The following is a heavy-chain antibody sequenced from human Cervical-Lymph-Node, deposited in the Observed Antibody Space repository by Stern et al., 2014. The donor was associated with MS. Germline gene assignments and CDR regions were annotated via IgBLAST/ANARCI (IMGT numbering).Heavy chain of an antibody. D-gene: IGHD2-15*01. CDR2: PYLEDSK. CDR3: ARRQRYCSGGTCLYYFDY. V-gene: IGHV2-5*02. Sequence: QITLKESGPTLVKPTQTLTLTCTFSGVSLSTSRVAVAWIRQPPGIALEWLALPYLEDSKRYIPSLTSRLTVTKDTSKNQVVLTMTNVFPVDTGTYFCARRQRYCSGGTCLYYFDYWGQGTPVTVSS. J-gene: IGHJ4*02. CDR1: GVSLSTSRVA.